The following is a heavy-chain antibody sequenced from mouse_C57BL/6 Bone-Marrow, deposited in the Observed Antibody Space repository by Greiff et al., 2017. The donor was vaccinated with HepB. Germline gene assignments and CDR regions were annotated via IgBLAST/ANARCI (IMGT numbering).Heavy chain of an antibody. CDR1: GFTLSSYA. CDR3: TGGYDYEFAY. CDR2: ISSGGDYI. Sequence: EVKLVESGAGLVKPGGSLKLSCAASGFTLSSYAMSWVRQTPEKRLEWVAYISSGGDYIYYADTVKGRCTISRDNARNTLYLQMSSLKSEDTAMYYCTGGYDYEFAYWGQGTLVTVSA. D-gene: IGHD2-4*01. J-gene: IGHJ3*01. V-gene: IGHV5-9-1*02.